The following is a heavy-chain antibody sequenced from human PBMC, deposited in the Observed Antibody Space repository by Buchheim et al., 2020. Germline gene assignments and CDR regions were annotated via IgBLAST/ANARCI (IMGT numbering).Heavy chain of an antibody. CDR3: AGNLRGNILAARPFDY. J-gene: IGHJ4*02. V-gene: IGHV4-39*01. CDR1: GGSISSSSYY. Sequence: QLQLQESGPGLVKPSETLSLTCTVSGGSISSSSYYWGWIRQPPGKGLEWIGSIYYGGSTYYNPSLKSRVTISVDTSKNQFSLKLSSVTAADTAVYYCAGNLRGNILAARPFDYWGQGTL. CDR2: IYYGGST. D-gene: IGHD6-6*01.